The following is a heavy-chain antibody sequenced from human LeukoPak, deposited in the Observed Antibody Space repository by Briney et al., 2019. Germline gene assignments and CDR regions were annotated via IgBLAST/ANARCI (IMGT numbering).Heavy chain of an antibody. CDR2: IYHSGST. CDR1: GGSFSGYS. CDR3: ARYVVVVATLYWYSDL. V-gene: IGHV4-34*01. J-gene: IGHJ2*01. D-gene: IGHD2-15*01. Sequence: SETLSLTCAVSGGSFSGYSWSWIRQPPGKGLEWIGEIYHSGSTNYNPSLKSRVTISVDKSKNQFSLKLSSVTAADTAVYYCARYVVVVATLYWYSDLWGRGTLVTVSS.